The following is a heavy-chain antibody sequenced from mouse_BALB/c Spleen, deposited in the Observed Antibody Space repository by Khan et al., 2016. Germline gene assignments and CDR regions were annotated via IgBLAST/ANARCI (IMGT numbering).Heavy chain of an antibody. CDR1: GDSITSGH. J-gene: IGHJ3*01. D-gene: IGHD1-2*01. V-gene: IGHV3-8*02. Sequence: EVQLQESGPSLAKPSQTLSLTCSVTGDSITSGHWNWIRKFPGNQFDFMGYISHSGDSYYNPSLKSRISITRDTSKNQYYLQLNSVTTEDTARYYCATWDYYGSAFAYWGQGTLVTVSA. CDR2: ISHSGDS. CDR3: ATWDYYGSAFAY.